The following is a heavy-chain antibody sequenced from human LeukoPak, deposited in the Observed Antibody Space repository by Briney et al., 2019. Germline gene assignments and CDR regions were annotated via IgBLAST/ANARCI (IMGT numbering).Heavy chain of an antibody. V-gene: IGHV4-59*08. CDR1: RGSISSYY. Sequence: SETLSLTCTVTRGSISSYYWSWIRQPPGKGLEWIGYIYYSGSTNYNPSLNSRVTISVDTSKNQFSLKLSSVTAADTAVYYCARRFTMVRGIINYYGMDVWGQGTTVTVSS. CDR3: ARRFTMVRGIINYYGMDV. J-gene: IGHJ6*02. D-gene: IGHD3-10*01. CDR2: IYYSGST.